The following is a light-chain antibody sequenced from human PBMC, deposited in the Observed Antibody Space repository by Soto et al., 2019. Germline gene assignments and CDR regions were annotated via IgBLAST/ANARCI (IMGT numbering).Light chain of an antibody. J-gene: IGLJ3*02. CDR1: SGSVATSNY. CDR3: VLYMYRCISM. V-gene: IGLV8-61*01. Sequence: QTVVTHNPSFSVSPGETVTLTCGLSSGSVATSNYPSWYQQTPGQAPRTLIYSTNIRSSGVPDRFSGSILGNEAALTITGAQADDEADYYCVLYMYRCISMFGGGTKLTVL. CDR2: STN.